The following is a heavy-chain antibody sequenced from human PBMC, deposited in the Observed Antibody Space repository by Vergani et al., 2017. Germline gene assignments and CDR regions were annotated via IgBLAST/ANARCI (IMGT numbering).Heavy chain of an antibody. CDR2: VYYSGTT. CDR3: ARGQTGYSRDWSTYFFYMDV. D-gene: IGHD3/OR15-3a*01. V-gene: IGHV4-30-2*01. Sequence: SGDAISRDTYSWNWVRQPPGKPLEWIGSVYYSGTTYYNPSLGGRVTMSIDKSKNHFSLTLTSVTAADSAFYFCARGQTGYSRDWSTYFFYMDVWGKGTTVTVSS. J-gene: IGHJ6*03. CDR1: GDAISRDTYS.